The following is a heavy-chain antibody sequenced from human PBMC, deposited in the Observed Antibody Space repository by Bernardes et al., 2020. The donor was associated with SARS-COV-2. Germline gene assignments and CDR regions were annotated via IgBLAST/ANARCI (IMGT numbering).Heavy chain of an antibody. Sequence: GGSLRLSCAASGFIFKNYAMSWVRQAPGKGLEWVSSVTNSGGNTYYADSVKGRFTISRDNFKNTLYLQMNSLRAEDTAIYYCTPALGGDYWGQGTLVTVSS. D-gene: IGHD3-10*01. J-gene: IGHJ4*02. CDR3: TPALGGDY. CDR1: GFIFKNYA. CDR2: VTNSGGNT. V-gene: IGHV3-23*01.